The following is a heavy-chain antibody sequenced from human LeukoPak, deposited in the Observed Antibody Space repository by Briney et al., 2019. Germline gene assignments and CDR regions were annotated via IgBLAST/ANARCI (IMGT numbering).Heavy chain of an antibody. CDR2: INPNSGGT. V-gene: IGHV1-2*02. CDR1: GYTFTGYY. D-gene: IGHD3-9*01. J-gene: IGHJ3*02. CDR3: ASYDILTGYYVAGDAFDI. Sequence: ASVKVSCKASGYTFTGYYMHWVRQAPGQGLEWMGWINPNSGGTNYAQKFQGRVTMTRDTSISTAHMELSRLRSDDTAVYYCASYDILTGYYVAGDAFDIWGQGTMVTVSS.